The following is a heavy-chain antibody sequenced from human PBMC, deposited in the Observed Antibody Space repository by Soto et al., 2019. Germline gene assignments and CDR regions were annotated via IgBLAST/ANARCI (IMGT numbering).Heavy chain of an antibody. V-gene: IGHV3-11*01. Sequence: QVQLVESGGGLVKPGGSLRLSCAASGFTFSDYYMSWIRQAPGKGLEWVSYISSSGSNIYYADSVTGRFTNSRDNANNSLYLQMNSLRAEDTAVYYCARDNYDLYYFDYWGQGTLVTVSS. CDR2: ISSSGSNI. J-gene: IGHJ4*02. CDR1: GFTFSDYY. D-gene: IGHD3-3*01. CDR3: ARDNYDLYYFDY.